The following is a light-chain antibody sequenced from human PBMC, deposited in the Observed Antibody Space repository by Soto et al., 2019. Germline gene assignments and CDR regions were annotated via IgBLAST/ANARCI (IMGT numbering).Light chain of an antibody. CDR3: QQYNNWPPTWT. Sequence: EIVMTQSPATLSVSPGERATLSCRASQSVSSNLAWYQQKPGQAPRLLIYGASTRATGIPARFSGSGSGTEFTLTLSSLQSEAFAVYYCQQYNNWPPTWTFGQGTKVEIK. CDR2: GAS. CDR1: QSVSSN. V-gene: IGKV3-15*01. J-gene: IGKJ1*01.